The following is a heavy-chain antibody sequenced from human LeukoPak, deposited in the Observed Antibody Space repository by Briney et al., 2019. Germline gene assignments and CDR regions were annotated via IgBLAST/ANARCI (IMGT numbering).Heavy chain of an antibody. CDR2: IYYSGST. CDR3: VRDRELNY. D-gene: IGHD3-10*01. Sequence: PSETLSLTCTVSGVSVSSGSYYWSWIRQPPGKGLEWIGYIYYSGSTNYNPSLKSRVTISVDTSKNQFSLKLSSVTAADTAVYHCVRDRELNYWGQGTLVTVSS. CDR1: GVSVSSGSYY. J-gene: IGHJ4*02. V-gene: IGHV4-61*01.